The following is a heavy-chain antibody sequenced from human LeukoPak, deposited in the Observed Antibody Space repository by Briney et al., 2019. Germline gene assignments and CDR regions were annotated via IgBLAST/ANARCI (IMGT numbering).Heavy chain of an antibody. Sequence: ASVKVSCKASGYTFTSYYMHWVRQAPGQGLEWMGIINPSGGSTSYAQKFQGRVTMTRDMSTSTAYMELSSLRSEDTAVYYCAAYDFWSYSFDYWGQGTLVTVSS. V-gene: IGHV1-46*01. CDR3: AAYDFWSYSFDY. CDR1: GYTFTSYY. J-gene: IGHJ4*02. D-gene: IGHD3-3*01. CDR2: INPSGGST.